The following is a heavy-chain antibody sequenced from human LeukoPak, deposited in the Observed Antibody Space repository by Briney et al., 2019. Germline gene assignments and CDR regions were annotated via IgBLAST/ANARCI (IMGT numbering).Heavy chain of an antibody. CDR2: ISWNSGSI. CDR1: GFTFDDYA. D-gene: IGHD6-19*01. V-gene: IGHV3-9*01. J-gene: IGHJ4*02. Sequence: GGSLRLSCAASGFTFDDYAMHWVRQAPGKGLEWVSGISWNSGSIGYADSVKGRFTISRDNAKNSLYLQMNSLRAEDTALYYCAKDTEEAVAGLFDYWGQGTLVTVSS. CDR3: AKDTEEAVAGLFDY.